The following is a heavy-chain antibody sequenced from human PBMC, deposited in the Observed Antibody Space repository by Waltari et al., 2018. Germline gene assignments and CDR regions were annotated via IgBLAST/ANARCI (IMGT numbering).Heavy chain of an antibody. CDR1: GFTFSSYT. CDR3: AKDSAYGGDDY. CDR2: IHNGGDPT. Sequence: EVQLLESGGGLVQPGGSLRLSCAASGFTFSSYTMNWVRQAPGKGVEVVSAIHNGGDPTSYADSVKGRFTISRDNSKSTLFLQMNSLRAEDTAMYFCAKDSAYGGDDYWGQGTLVTVSS. V-gene: IGHV3-23*01. J-gene: IGHJ4*02. D-gene: IGHD4-17*01.